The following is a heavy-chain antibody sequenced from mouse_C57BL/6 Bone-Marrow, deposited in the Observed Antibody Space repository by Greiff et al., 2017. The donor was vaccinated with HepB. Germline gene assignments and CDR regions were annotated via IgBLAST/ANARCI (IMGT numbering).Heavy chain of an antibody. V-gene: IGHV1-50*01. CDR2: IDPSDSYT. CDR3: ARYGPYYGSSYWYFDV. J-gene: IGHJ1*03. CDR1: GYTFTSYW. Sequence: QVQLQQPGAELVKPGASVKLSCKASGYTFTSYWMQWVKQRPGQGLEWIGEIDPSDSYTNYNQKFKGKATWTVDTSSSTAYMQLSSLTSEDSAVYYCARYGPYYGSSYWYFDVWGTGTTVTVSS. D-gene: IGHD1-1*01.